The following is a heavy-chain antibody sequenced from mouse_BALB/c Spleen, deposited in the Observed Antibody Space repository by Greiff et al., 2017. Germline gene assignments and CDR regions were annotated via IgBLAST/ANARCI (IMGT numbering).Heavy chain of an antibody. D-gene: IGHD2-10*02. J-gene: IGHJ4*01. CDR3: ARGEYGNYYAMDC. CDR2: ISSGSSTI. Sequence: EVQLVESGGGLVQPGGSRKLSCAASGFTFSSFGMHWVRQAPEKGLEWVAYISSGSSTIYYADTVKGRFTISRANPKNTLFLQMTSLRSEDTAMYYCARGEYGNYYAMDCWGQGTSGTVSS. V-gene: IGHV5-17*02. CDR1: GFTFSSFG.